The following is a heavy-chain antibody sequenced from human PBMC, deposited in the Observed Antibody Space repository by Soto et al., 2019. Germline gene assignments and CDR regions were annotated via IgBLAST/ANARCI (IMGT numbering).Heavy chain of an antibody. Sequence: QVQLQESGPGLVKPSETLSLTCSVSGESFISADFYWSWIRQPPGKGLEWMGNIYYSGSTDYNPSLKSRLNISLDSSKSQFSLRLRSVTAADTAVYYCARLLMSYYRFDSWGQGTLVAVSS. CDR1: GESFISADFY. CDR2: IYYSGST. CDR3: ARLLMSYYRFDS. J-gene: IGHJ4*02. V-gene: IGHV4-30-4*01. D-gene: IGHD3-10*01.